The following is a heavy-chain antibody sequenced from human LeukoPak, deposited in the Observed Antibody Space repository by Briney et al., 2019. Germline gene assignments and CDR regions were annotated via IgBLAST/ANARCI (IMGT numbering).Heavy chain of an antibody. J-gene: IGHJ5*02. CDR2: INPNSGGT. CDR3: ARDNYSNYGNWFDP. V-gene: IGHV1-2*02. D-gene: IGHD4-11*01. CDR1: GYTFTGYY. Sequence: EASVKVSCKASGYTFTGYYMHWVRQAPGQGLEWMGWINPNSGGTNYAQKFQGRVTMTRDTSISTAYMELSRLRSDDTVVYYCARDNYSNYGNWFDPWGQGTLVTVSS.